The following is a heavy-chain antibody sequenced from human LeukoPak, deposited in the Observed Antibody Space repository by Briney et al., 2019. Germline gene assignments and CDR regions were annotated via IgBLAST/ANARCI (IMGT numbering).Heavy chain of an antibody. Sequence: PGGSLRLSRAASGFTFSSYGMHWVRQAPGKGLEWVAVISYDGSNKYYADSVKGRFTISRDNSKNTLYLQMNSLRAEDTAVYYCAKVIQEYYYGSGSYYGGFDYWGQGTLVTVSS. CDR3: AKVIQEYYYGSGSYYGGFDY. D-gene: IGHD3-10*01. CDR1: GFTFSSYG. CDR2: ISYDGSNK. J-gene: IGHJ4*02. V-gene: IGHV3-30*18.